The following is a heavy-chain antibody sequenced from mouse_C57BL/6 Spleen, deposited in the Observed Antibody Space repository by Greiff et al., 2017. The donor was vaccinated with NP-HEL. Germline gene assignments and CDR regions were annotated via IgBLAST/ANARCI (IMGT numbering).Heavy chain of an antibody. CDR3: ARREYYYGSSPLFDY. J-gene: IGHJ2*01. V-gene: IGHV5-6*01. CDR2: ISSGGSYT. Sequence: VQLKQSGGDLVKPGGSLKLSCAASGFTFSSYGMSWVRQTPDKRLEWVATISSGGSYTYYPDSVKGRFTISRDNAKNTLYLQMSSLKSEDTAMYYCARREYYYGSSPLFDYWGQGTTLTVSS. CDR1: GFTFSSYG. D-gene: IGHD1-1*01.